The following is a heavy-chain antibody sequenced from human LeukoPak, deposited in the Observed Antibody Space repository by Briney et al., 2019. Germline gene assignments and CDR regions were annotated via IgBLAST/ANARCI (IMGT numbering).Heavy chain of an antibody. Sequence: PGGPLRLSCAASGFTFSTYGMHWVRQAPGKGLEWVAFIRSDGGDEQYADSVKGRFTISRDNSKNTLYMQINSLRAEDTAVFYCAKDEVGATSMDYWGQGTLVTVSS. CDR2: IRSDGGDE. V-gene: IGHV3-30*02. CDR3: AKDEVGATSMDY. D-gene: IGHD1-26*01. J-gene: IGHJ4*02. CDR1: GFTFSTYG.